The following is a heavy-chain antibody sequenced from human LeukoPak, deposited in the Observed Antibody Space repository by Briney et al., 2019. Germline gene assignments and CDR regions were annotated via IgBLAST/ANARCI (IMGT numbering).Heavy chain of an antibody. J-gene: IGHJ4*02. CDR1: GFSVSSFG. V-gene: IGHV3-23*01. CDR2: ISVNGETT. Sequence: GGSLSLSCAVSGFSVSSFGMSWVRQAPGKGLEWISAISVNGETTLYADSVRGRFIISRDNSKNTLYLQLSSLRAEDTAVYYCAQGFSSGWYPYWGQGSLVSVSS. D-gene: IGHD6-19*01. CDR3: AQGFSSGWYPY.